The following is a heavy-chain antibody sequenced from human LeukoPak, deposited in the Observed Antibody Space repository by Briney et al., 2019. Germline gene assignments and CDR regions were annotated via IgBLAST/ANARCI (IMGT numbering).Heavy chain of an antibody. J-gene: IGHJ6*02. CDR3: ARGHRRSSWSTVSYYYYGMDV. CDR1: GGSFSGYY. Sequence: PSETLSLTCAVYGGSFSGYYWSWIRQPPGKGLEWIGEINHSGSTNYNPSLKSRVTISVDTSKNQFSLKLSSVTAADTAVYYCARGHRRSSWSTVSYYYYGMDVRGQGTTVTVSS. V-gene: IGHV4-34*01. D-gene: IGHD6-13*01. CDR2: INHSGST.